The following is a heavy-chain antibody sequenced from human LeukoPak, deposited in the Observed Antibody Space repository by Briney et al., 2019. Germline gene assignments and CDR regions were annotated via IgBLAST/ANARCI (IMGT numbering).Heavy chain of an antibody. CDR1: GFTFSNAW. J-gene: IGHJ6*03. CDR2: IKEDGSEI. V-gene: IGHV3-7*01. CDR3: ARLEYYYYYYMDV. Sequence: PGGSLRLSCAASGFTFSNAWMSWVRQAPGKGLEWVANIKEDGSEIHYVDSVKGRFTISRDNAENSLYLQMDSLRAEDTAVYYCARLEYYYYYYMDVWGKGTTVTVSS.